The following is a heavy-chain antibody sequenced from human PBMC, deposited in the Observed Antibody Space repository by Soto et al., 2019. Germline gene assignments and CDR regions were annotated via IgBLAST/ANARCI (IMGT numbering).Heavy chain of an antibody. J-gene: IGHJ4*02. CDR1: GFTLSTSGVG. V-gene: IGHV2-5*02. CDR3: DHGGGYSLGSDF. Sequence: QITLKVSGPTLEQPTQTLTLTCTFSGFTLSTSGVGVGWIRQPPGKALEWLALIYWDDDKRYSPSRKSRLTIHKDTNKHQLVLTMTNVDPVDTATYYCDHGGGYSLGSDFWGQGNLLTVSS. CDR2: IYWDDDK. D-gene: IGHD5-18*01.